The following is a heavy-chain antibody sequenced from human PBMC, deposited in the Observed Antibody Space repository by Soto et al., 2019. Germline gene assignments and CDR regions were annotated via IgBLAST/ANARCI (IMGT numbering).Heavy chain of an antibody. CDR1: GGTFSSYA. D-gene: IGHD3-22*01. V-gene: IGHV1-69*06. J-gene: IGHJ4*02. CDR2: IIPIFGTA. Sequence: ASVKVSCKASGGTFSSYAISWVRQAPGQGLEWMGGIIPIFGTANYAKKFQGRVTITADKSTSTAYMELSSLRSEDTAVYYCARGGRYYYDSSGYYQFDYWGQGTLVTVSS. CDR3: ARGGRYYYDSSGYYQFDY.